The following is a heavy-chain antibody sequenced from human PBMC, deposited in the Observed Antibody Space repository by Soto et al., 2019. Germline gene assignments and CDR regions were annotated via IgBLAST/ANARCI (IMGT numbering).Heavy chain of an antibody. CDR3: ARDHHRYSGYDYVDY. CDR2: ISSSSSYT. Sequence: QVQLVESGGGLVKPGGSLRLSCAPSGFTFSDYYMSWIRQAPGQGLEWVSYISSSSSYTNYADSVRVRFTISRDNAKNTLYLQMNSIRAEDTAVYYCARDHHRYSGYDYVDYWGKGTLVTVSS. CDR1: GFTFSDYY. J-gene: IGHJ4*02. D-gene: IGHD5-12*01. V-gene: IGHV3-11*05.